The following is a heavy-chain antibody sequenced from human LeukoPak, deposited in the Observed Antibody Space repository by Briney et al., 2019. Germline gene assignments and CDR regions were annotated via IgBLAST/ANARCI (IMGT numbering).Heavy chain of an antibody. Sequence: PSETLSLTCTVSGGSISSYYWSWIRQPPGKGLEWIGYIYYSGSTNYNPSLKSRVTISVDTSKNQFSLKLSSVTAADTAVYYCARPFGVVTPNWFDPWGQGTLVTVSS. CDR3: ARPFGVVTPNWFDP. CDR2: IYYSGST. D-gene: IGHD3-3*01. CDR1: GGSISSYY. J-gene: IGHJ5*02. V-gene: IGHV4-59*12.